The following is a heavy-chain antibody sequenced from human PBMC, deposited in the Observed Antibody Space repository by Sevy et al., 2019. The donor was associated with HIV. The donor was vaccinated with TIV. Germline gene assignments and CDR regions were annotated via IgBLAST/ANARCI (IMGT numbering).Heavy chain of an antibody. CDR3: ARSYPLTDYGSGSYYLDY. CDR1: GFTFSSYA. V-gene: IGHV3-23*01. CDR2: ISGSGGST. J-gene: IGHJ4*02. D-gene: IGHD3-10*01. Sequence: GGSLRLSCAASGFTFSSYAMSWVRQAPEKGLEWVSAISGSGGSTYYADSVKGRFTISRDNSKNTLYLQMNSLRAEDTAVYYCARSYPLTDYGSGSYYLDYWGQGTLVTVSS.